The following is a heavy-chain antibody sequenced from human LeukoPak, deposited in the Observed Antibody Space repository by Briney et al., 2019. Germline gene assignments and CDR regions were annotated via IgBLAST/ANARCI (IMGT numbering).Heavy chain of an antibody. CDR1: GLTFINFG. J-gene: IGHJ3*02. CDR3: AKSRLSGINDAFDI. CDR2: ISGSAVVT. V-gene: IGHV3-23*01. Sequence: PGGSLRLSCAASGLTFINFGMTWVRQAPGKGLEWVSAISGSAVVTFYADSVKGRFTISRDNSKNTLYRQMNSLRAEDTALYYCAKSRLSGINDAFDIWGQGTMVTVSS. D-gene: IGHD3-3*01.